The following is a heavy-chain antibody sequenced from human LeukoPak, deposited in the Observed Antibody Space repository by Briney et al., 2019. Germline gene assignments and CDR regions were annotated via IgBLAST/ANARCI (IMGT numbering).Heavy chain of an antibody. CDR2: ISYDGSNK. CDR3: ASVKLRNNAFDI. CDR1: GFTFSSYA. Sequence: PGGSLRLSCAASGFTFSSYAMHWVRQAPGKGLEWVAVISYDGSNKYNADSVKGRFTISRDNSKNTLYLQMNSLRAEDTAVYYCASVKLRNNAFDIWGQGTMVTVSS. J-gene: IGHJ3*02. D-gene: IGHD5-12*01. V-gene: IGHV3-30-3*01.